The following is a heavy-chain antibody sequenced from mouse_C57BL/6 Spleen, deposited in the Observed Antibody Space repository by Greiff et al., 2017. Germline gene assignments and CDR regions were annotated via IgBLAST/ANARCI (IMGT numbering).Heavy chain of an antibody. Sequence: VKLMESGPGLVQPSQSLSITCTVSGFSLTSYGVHWVRQSPGKGLEWLGVIWRGGSTDYNAAFMSRLSITKDNSKSQVFFKMNSLQADDTAIYYCAKADWDGYAMDYWGQGTSVTVSS. CDR2: IWRGGST. J-gene: IGHJ4*01. V-gene: IGHV2-5*01. CDR3: AKADWDGYAMDY. CDR1: GFSLTSYG. D-gene: IGHD4-1*01.